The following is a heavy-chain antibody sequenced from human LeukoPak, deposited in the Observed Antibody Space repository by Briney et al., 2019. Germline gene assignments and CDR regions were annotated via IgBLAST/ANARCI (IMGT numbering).Heavy chain of an antibody. CDR2: ISGSGGST. J-gene: IGHJ4*02. CDR1: GFTFSSYA. CDR3: AKTRPITYYYDSSGYYFNY. Sequence: PGGSLRLSCAASGFTFSSYAMSWVRQAPGKGLEWVSAISGSGGSTYYADSVKGRSTISRDNSKNTLYLQMNSLRAEDTAVYYCAKTRPITYYYDSSGYYFNYWGQGTLVTVSS. V-gene: IGHV3-23*01. D-gene: IGHD3-22*01.